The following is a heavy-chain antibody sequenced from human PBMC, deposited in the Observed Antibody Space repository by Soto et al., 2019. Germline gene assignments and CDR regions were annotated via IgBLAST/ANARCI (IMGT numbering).Heavy chain of an antibody. CDR1: GDSVSGNSAT. Sequence: SQTLSLTLDISGDSVSGNSATWNWIRQSPSRGLEGLGSTYYRSNGYQGDAVSVKGRITINPDTFKTQFSLQLDSVTPEDTAVYYCARGAHSIGWSPRGNYFDYWAQGTLVTV. V-gene: IGHV6-1*01. J-gene: IGHJ4*02. CDR3: ARGAHSIGWSPRGNYFDY. CDR2: TYYRSNGYQ. D-gene: IGHD6-19*01.